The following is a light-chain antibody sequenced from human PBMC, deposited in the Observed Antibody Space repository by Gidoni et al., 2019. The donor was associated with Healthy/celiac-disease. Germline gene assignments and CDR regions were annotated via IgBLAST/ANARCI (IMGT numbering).Light chain of an antibody. V-gene: IGKV1-39*01. CDR1: QSISSY. CDR3: QQSYSTRWT. CDR2: AAS. J-gene: IGKJ1*01. Sequence: DIQMTQSPSSLSASVGDRVTITCLASQSISSYLNWYQQKPGKPPKLLIYAASSWQSGVPSRFSGSGSGTDFTLTISSLQPEDVAIYYCQQSYSTRWTFGQGTKVEIK.